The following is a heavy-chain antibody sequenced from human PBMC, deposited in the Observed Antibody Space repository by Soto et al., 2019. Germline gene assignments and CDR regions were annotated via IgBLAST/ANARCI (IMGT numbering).Heavy chain of an antibody. CDR2: ISYDGSNK. Sequence: GGSLRLSCAASGFTFSSYGMHWVRQAPGKGLEWVAVISYDGSNKYYADSVKGRFTISRDNSKNTLYLQMNSLRAEDTAVYYCARGVVISDAFDIWGQGTMVTASS. V-gene: IGHV3-30*03. CDR1: GFTFSSYG. J-gene: IGHJ3*02. CDR3: ARGVVISDAFDI. D-gene: IGHD3-3*01.